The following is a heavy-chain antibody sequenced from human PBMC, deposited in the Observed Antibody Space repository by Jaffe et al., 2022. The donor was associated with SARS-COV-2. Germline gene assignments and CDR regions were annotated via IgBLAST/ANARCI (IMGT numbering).Heavy chain of an antibody. D-gene: IGHD3-3*01. CDR2: ISYDGSNK. V-gene: IGHV3-30*18. CDR3: AKGGRITIFGVVNWANWFDP. CDR1: GFTFSSYG. J-gene: IGHJ5*02. Sequence: QVQLVESGGGVVQPGRSLRLSCAASGFTFSSYGMHWVRQAPGKGLEWVAVISYDGSNKYYADSVKGRFTISRDNSKNTLYLQMNSLRAEDTAVYYCAKGGRITIFGVVNWANWFDPWGQGTLVTVSS.